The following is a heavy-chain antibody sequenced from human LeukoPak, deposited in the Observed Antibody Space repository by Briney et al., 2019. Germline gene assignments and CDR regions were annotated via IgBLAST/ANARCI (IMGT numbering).Heavy chain of an antibody. V-gene: IGHV4-39*01. CDR3: ARVHRIQLWTPFDY. Sequence: PSETLSLTCTVSGGSISSSSYYWGWIRQPPGKGLEWIGSIYYSGSIYYNPSLKSRVTISVDTSKNQFSLKLSSVTAADTAVYYCARVHRIQLWTPFDYWGQGTLVTVSS. D-gene: IGHD5-18*01. CDR2: IYYSGSI. CDR1: GGSISSSSYY. J-gene: IGHJ4*02.